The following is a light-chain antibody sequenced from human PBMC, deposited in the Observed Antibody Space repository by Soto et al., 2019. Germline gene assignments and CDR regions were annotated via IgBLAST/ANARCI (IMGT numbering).Light chain of an antibody. Sequence: EIVLTQSPATLSLSPGERATLSCRASQSPSIKLAWYQQKPGQAPTLLIFDASTRATGITARFIGSGSGTAVTLTISSLEHEDFAVYFCHHRASWPRTFGGGTKVEI. V-gene: IGKV3-11*01. CDR3: HHRASWPRT. CDR2: DAS. CDR1: QSPSIK. J-gene: IGKJ4*01.